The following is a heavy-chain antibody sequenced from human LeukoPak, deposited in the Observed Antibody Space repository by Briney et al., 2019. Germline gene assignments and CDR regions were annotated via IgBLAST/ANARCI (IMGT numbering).Heavy chain of an antibody. CDR3: AKDGRDTAMAPFDY. V-gene: IGHV3-23*01. J-gene: IGHJ4*02. Sequence: PGGSLRLSCAASGFTFSSYAMSWVRPAPGRGLEWVSAINGSGGSTYYTDSLKGRFTISRDNSKNTLYLQMNSLRAEDTAVYYCAKDGRDTAMAPFDYWGQGTLVTVSS. D-gene: IGHD5-18*01. CDR2: INGSGGST. CDR1: GFTFSSYA.